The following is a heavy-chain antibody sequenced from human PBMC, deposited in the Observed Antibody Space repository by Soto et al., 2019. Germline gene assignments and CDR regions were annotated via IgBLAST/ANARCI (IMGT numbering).Heavy chain of an antibody. D-gene: IGHD6-19*01. J-gene: IGHJ5*02. CDR3: AKDPRGCNWFDP. Sequence: GGSLRLSCAAAGFIFSSYAISWVLQTPGKGLEWVSGIRGSAGSTYYADSVRGRFTISRDNSKNTLYLQMNSLRAEGTAVYYGAKDPRGCNWFDPWGQGTLVTVSS. CDR2: IRGSAGST. V-gene: IGHV3-23*01. CDR1: GFIFSSYA.